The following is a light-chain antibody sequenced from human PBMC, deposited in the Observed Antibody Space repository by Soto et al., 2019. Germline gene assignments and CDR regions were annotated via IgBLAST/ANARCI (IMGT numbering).Light chain of an antibody. J-gene: IGKJ4*01. Sequence: EIVMTQSPATLSVSPGDGATLSCRASQSVDSNLAWYQQKPGQTPRLLIYGASTRPTGIPARFSGSGSGTEFTLTIASLQSDDSAVYYCQQYNDWPLTFGGGTKVDIK. CDR2: GAS. V-gene: IGKV3D-15*01. CDR1: QSVDSN. CDR3: QQYNDWPLT.